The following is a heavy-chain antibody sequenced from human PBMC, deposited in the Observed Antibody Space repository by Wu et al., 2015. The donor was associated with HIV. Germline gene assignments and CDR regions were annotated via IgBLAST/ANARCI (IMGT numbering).Heavy chain of an antibody. V-gene: IGHV1-2*02. CDR3: ARAGNSSSWYLYYFDY. Sequence: QVQLVQSGAEVKKPGASVKVSCKASGYTFTGYYMHWVRQAPGQGLEWMGWINPNSGGTNYAQKFQGRVTMTRDTSISTAYMELSRLRSDDTAVYYCARAGNSSSWYLYYFDYWGQGTPGPPSPQ. CDR2: INPNSGGT. J-gene: IGHJ4*02. CDR1: GYTFTGYY. D-gene: IGHD6-13*01.